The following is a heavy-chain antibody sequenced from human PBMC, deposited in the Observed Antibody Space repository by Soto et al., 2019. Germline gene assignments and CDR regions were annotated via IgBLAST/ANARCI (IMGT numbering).Heavy chain of an antibody. CDR1: GGSFTSNNW. V-gene: IGHV4-4*02. J-gene: IGHJ4*02. D-gene: IGHD1-7*01. Sequence: SETLSLTCAVSGGSFTSNNWWTWVRQPPGQRLEWIGEIYRTGSTNYNPSLKSRVTISLDKSENQFSLKVPSLTAADTAVYYCASRDPGTSVDYWGQGTLVTVSS. CDR2: IYRTGST. CDR3: ASRDPGTSVDY.